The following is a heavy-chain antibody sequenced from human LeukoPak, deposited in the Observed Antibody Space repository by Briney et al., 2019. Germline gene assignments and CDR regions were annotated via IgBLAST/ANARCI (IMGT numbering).Heavy chain of an antibody. Sequence: PGGSLRLSCAASGFAFSSYSMNWVRQAPGKGLEWVSYISSSSSTLYYADSVKGRFTISRDDAKNTLYLQMNSLRAEDTAVYYCARRFGYSIDHWGQGTLVTASS. J-gene: IGHJ4*02. D-gene: IGHD5-12*01. V-gene: IGHV3-48*04. CDR1: GFAFSSYS. CDR2: ISSSSSTL. CDR3: ARRFGYSIDH.